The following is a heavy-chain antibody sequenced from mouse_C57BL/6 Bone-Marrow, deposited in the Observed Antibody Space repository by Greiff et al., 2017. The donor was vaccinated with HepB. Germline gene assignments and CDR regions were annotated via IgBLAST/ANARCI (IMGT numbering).Heavy chain of an antibody. D-gene: IGHD1-1*01. V-gene: IGHV7-3*01. J-gene: IGHJ2*01. CDR1: GFTFTDYY. Sequence: EVQLVESGGGLVQPGGSLSLSCAASGFTFTDYYMSWVRQPPGKALEWLGFIRNKANGYTTEYSASVKGRFTISRDNSQSILYLQMNALRAEDSATYYCARWRGSSRGYFDYWGQGTTLTVSS. CDR3: ARWRGSSRGYFDY. CDR2: IRNKANGYTT.